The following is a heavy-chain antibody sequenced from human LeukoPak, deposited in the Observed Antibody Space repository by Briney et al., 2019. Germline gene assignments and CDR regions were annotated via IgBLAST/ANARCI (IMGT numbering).Heavy chain of an antibody. CDR1: GYTFTSYG. CDR2: ISAYNGNT. J-gene: IGHJ4*02. CDR3: ARDPPKIAVAGSFDY. Sequence: RASVKVSCKACGYTFTSYGISWVRQAPGQGLEWMGWISAYNGNTNYAQKLQGRVTMTTDTSTSTAYMELRSLRSDDTAVYYCARDPPKIAVAGSFDYWGQGTLVTVSS. D-gene: IGHD6-19*01. V-gene: IGHV1-18*01.